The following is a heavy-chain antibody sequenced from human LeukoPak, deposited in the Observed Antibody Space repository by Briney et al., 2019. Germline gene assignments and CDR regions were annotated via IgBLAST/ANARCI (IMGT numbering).Heavy chain of an antibody. CDR2: INHSGST. CDR1: GGSFSGYY. J-gene: IGHJ1*01. Sequence: PSETLSLTCAVYGGSFSGYYWSWIRQPPGKGLEWIGEINHSGSTNYNPSLKSRVTISVDTSKNQFSLKLSSVTAADTAVYYCARPGSSWSSAEYFQHWGQGTLVTVSS. D-gene: IGHD6-13*01. CDR3: ARPGSSWSSAEYFQH. V-gene: IGHV4-34*01.